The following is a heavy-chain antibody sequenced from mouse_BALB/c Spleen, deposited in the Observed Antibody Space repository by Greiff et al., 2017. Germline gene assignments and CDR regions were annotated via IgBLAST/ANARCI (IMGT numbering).Heavy chain of an antibody. V-gene: IGHV1S135*01. J-gene: IGHJ3*01. D-gene: IGHD1-1*01. CDR1: GYAFTSYN. Sequence: VQLKESGPELVKPGASVKVSCKASGYAFTSYNMYWVKQSHGKSLEWIGYIDPYNGGTSYNQKFKGKATLTVDKSSSTAYMHLNSLTSEDSAVYYCARSDYGSSSFAYWGQGTLVTVSA. CDR3: ARSDYGSSSFAY. CDR2: IDPYNGGT.